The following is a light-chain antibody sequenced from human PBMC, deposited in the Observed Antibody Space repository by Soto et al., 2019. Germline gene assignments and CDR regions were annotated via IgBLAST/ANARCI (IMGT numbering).Light chain of an antibody. J-gene: IGKJ2*01. Sequence: EIVLTQSPGTLSLSPGERATLSCRASQSVSSSYLAWYQQKPGQAPRLLIYGASNRPTGNRARFSGSGTGTDFTLASSRLEPEDCTVYYCQQYGSSPYTFGQGTKLEIK. CDR1: QSVSSSY. V-gene: IGKV3-20*01. CDR2: GAS. CDR3: QQYGSSPYT.